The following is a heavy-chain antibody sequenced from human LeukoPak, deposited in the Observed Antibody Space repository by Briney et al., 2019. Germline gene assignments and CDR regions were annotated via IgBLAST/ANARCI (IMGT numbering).Heavy chain of an antibody. CDR2: VSSDGSNK. Sequence: GRSLRLSCAASGFTFSSYAMHWVRQAPGEGLEWVAVVSSDGSNKYYADSVKGRFTISRDNSKNTLYLQMNSLRAEDTAVYYCARGYDSSGYYFDYWGQGTLVTVSS. CDR3: ARGYDSSGYYFDY. J-gene: IGHJ4*02. CDR1: GFTFSSYA. D-gene: IGHD3-22*01. V-gene: IGHV3-30*04.